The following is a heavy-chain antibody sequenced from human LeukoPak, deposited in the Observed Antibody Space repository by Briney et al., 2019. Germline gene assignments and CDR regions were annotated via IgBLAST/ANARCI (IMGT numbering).Heavy chain of an antibody. CDR1: GYTFIDYY. CDR3: ARDPRTIEWFDP. V-gene: IGHV1-2*02. J-gene: IGHJ5*02. Sequence: ASVKVSCKASGYTFIDYYMHWVRQAPGQGPEWMGWINPNSGGTNYAQDFQGRVTMTRDTSISTAYMELSRLRSDDTAVYYCARDPRTIEWFDPWGQGTLVTVSS. D-gene: IGHD2-8*01. CDR2: INPNSGGT.